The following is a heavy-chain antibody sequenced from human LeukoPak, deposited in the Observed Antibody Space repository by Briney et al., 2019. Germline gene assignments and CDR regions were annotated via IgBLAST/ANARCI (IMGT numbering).Heavy chain of an antibody. J-gene: IGHJ4*02. Sequence: GGSLRLSCAASGFTVSSNYMSWVRQAPGKGLEWVSVIYSGGSTYYADSVKGRFTISRDNSKNTLYLQMNSLRAEDTAVYYCAKDHTYYYDSSGYTGGDYWGQGTLVTVSS. D-gene: IGHD3-22*01. V-gene: IGHV3-53*05. CDR2: IYSGGST. CDR1: GFTVSSNY. CDR3: AKDHTYYYDSSGYTGGDY.